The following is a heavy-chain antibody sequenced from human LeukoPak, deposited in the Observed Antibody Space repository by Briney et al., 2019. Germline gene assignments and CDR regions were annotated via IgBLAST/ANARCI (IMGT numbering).Heavy chain of an antibody. CDR2: INHSGST. CDR3: ARALYSSSWYVY. CDR1: GGSFSGYY. Sequence: SESLSLTCAVYGGSFSGYYWSWIRQPPGKGLEWIGEINHSGSTNYNPSLKSRVTISVDTSKNQFSLKLSSVTAADTAVYYCARALYSSSWYVYWGQGTLVTVSS. V-gene: IGHV4-34*01. D-gene: IGHD6-13*01. J-gene: IGHJ4*02.